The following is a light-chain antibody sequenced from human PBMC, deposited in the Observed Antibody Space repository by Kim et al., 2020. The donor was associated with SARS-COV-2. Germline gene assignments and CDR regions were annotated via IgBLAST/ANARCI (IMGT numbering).Light chain of an antibody. CDR2: GAS. J-gene: IGKJ2*02. V-gene: IGKV3-20*01. Sequence: EIVLTQSPGTLSVSPGERATLSCRASQTVKNNYLAWYQQKPGQAPRLLIYGASRRATCIPDRFSGSGSGTDFTLTISRLESEDFALYYCQQYDTSPSCTFGQGTKLEI. CDR3: QQYDTSPSCT. CDR1: QTVKNNY.